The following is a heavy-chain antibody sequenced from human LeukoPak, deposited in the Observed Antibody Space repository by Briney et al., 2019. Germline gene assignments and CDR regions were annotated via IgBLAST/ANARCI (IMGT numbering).Heavy chain of an antibody. CDR3: AKRYCSSTTCYDNRGAFDY. CDR1: GYSISSGNY. Sequence: SETLSLTCTVSGYSISSGNYWDWIRQPPGKGLEWIGSIYHSGSTYYNPSLKSRVTISVDTSKNQFSLKLSSVTAADTAVYYCAKRYCSSTTCYDNRGAFDYWGQGTLVTVSS. CDR2: IYHSGST. J-gene: IGHJ4*02. D-gene: IGHD2-2*01. V-gene: IGHV4-38-2*02.